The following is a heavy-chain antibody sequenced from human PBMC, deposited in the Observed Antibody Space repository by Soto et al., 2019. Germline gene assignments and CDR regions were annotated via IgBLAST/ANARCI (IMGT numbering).Heavy chain of an antibody. Sequence: SETLSLTCAVYGGSFSGYYWSWISQPPGKGLEWIGEINHSGSTNYNPSLKSRVTISVDTSKNQFSLKLSSVTAADTAVYYCAIGRYNLNPWGSYYYYYGMDVWGQGTTVTVSS. CDR1: GGSFSGYY. CDR2: INHSGST. CDR3: AIGRYNLNPWGSYYYYYGMDV. D-gene: IGHD1-20*01. J-gene: IGHJ6*02. V-gene: IGHV4-34*01.